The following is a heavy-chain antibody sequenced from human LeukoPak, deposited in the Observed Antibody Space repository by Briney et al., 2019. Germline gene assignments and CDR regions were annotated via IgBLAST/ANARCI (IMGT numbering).Heavy chain of an antibody. V-gene: IGHV3-20*04. CDR2: INWNGGST. Sequence: GGSLRLSCAASGFTFDDYGMSWVRQAPGKGLEWVSGINWNGGSTGYADFVKGRFTISRDNAKNSLYLQMKSLRAEDTALYYCARVHAAGISFYFDYWGQGTLVTVSS. CDR1: GFTFDDYG. J-gene: IGHJ4*02. CDR3: ARVHAAGISFYFDY. D-gene: IGHD6-19*01.